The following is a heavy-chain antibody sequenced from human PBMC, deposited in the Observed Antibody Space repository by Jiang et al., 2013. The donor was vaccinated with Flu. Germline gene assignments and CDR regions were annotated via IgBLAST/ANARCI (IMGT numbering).Heavy chain of an antibody. CDR1: GYPFSDYY. Sequence: VQLVESGAEVKMPGASVKVSCKASGYPFSDYYMLWVRQAPGQGLEWMSIINPSGGSTTYAQKFQGRVTVTRDTSTGTVYMELSSLRSADTAVYYCARQRYKWDYNYYYGMDVWGQGTT. CDR3: ARQRYKWDYNYYYGMDV. D-gene: IGHD1-26*01. CDR2: INPSGGST. V-gene: IGHV1-46*01. J-gene: IGHJ6*02.